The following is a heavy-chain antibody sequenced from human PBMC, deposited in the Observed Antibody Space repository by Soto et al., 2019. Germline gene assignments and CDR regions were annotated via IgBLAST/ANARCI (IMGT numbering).Heavy chain of an antibody. V-gene: IGHV5-51*01. Sequence: GESLKISCKASGYGFSSSWIAWVRQWPGKGMEWMGIIYPCDSETRYSPAVRGQVPISAATSTNTAFLQWSRLKASDSGIYFCANPVDNWGAAYDFDSWGQGTQVTVSS. J-gene: IGHJ4*02. CDR2: IYPCDSET. CDR3: ANPVDNWGAAYDFDS. D-gene: IGHD3-16*01. CDR1: GYGFSSSW.